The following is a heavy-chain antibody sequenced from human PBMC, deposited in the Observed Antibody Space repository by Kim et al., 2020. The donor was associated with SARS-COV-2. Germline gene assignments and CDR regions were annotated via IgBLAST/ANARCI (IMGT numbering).Heavy chain of an antibody. Sequence: SETLSLTCAVYGGSFSGYYWTWIRQPPGKGLEWIGEINRGGSTNYNPSLKSRVTISVDTSKNLLSLKLSSVTAADTALYYCAVDTAMVGYYYGVDGWGQGTTVTVSS. CDR2: INRGGST. CDR3: AVDTAMVGYYYGVDG. V-gene: IGHV4-34*01. J-gene: IGHJ6*02. D-gene: IGHD5-18*01. CDR1: GGSFSGYY.